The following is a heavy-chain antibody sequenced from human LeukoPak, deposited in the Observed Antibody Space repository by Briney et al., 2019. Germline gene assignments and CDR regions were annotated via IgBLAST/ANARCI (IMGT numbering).Heavy chain of an antibody. CDR1: GFTFDDYA. D-gene: IGHD6-13*01. J-gene: IGHJ6*02. Sequence: GGSLRLSCAASGFTFDDYAMHWVRQAPGKGLEWVSGVSWYGRSVAYADSVQGRFTISRDNAKNSLYLQMNSLRAEDTALYYCVKDRSSTWTGYYGMDVWGQGTTVIVSS. V-gene: IGHV3-9*01. CDR3: VKDRSSTWTGYYGMDV. CDR2: VSWYGRSV.